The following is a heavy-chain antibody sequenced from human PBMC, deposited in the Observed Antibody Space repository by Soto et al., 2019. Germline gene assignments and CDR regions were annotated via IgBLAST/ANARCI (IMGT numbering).Heavy chain of an antibody. J-gene: IGHJ6*03. CDR1: GFIFDDYA. CDR3: EKSFLAIRHLYQYMDF. V-gene: IGHV3-9*01. Sequence: EVQLVESGGGLVHPGRSLRLSCAASGFIFDDYAMHWVRQTPGKGLEWVSGITWNGVAMGYADSVKGRFTIYRDDAKNSLSLQVNSLRPEDTALYYCEKSFLAIRHLYQYMDFWGTGTTVTVSS. CDR2: ITWNGVAM.